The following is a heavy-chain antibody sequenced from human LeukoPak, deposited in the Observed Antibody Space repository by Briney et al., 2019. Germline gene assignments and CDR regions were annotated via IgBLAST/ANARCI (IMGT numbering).Heavy chain of an antibody. V-gene: IGHV4-59*08. CDR1: GGSTSSDY. Sequence: SETLSLTCTVSGGSTSSDYWSWIRQSPGKGLEWVGYVYNSGDTGKNPSLKSRVTILLDTSKNQCSLKLTSVSAADTAVYYCARPKLGAYFDLWGRGTLVTVSS. J-gene: IGHJ2*01. CDR2: VYNSGDT. D-gene: IGHD3-16*01. CDR3: ARPKLGAYFDL.